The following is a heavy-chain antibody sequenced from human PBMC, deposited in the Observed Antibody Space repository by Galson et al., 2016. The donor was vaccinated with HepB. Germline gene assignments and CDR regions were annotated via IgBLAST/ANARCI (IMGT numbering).Heavy chain of an antibody. J-gene: IGHJ6*02. V-gene: IGHV4-59*11. CDR1: GGSMSSHY. Sequence: LSLTCIVSGGSMSSHYWSWLRQPPGKGLEWIGFIYYSGSTNYNPSLKSRVTISVDTSKNQFSLKVTSVTAADTGVYYCARGGRRFTVRYYGMDVWGQGTLVTVSS. CDR2: IYYSGST. CDR3: ARGGRRFTVRYYGMDV. D-gene: IGHD4-17*01.